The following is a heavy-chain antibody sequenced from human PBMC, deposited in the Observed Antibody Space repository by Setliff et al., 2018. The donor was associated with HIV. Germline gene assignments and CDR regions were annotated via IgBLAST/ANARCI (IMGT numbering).Heavy chain of an antibody. Sequence: SETLSLTCTVSGGSISSGGYYWNWIRQYPVKGLEWIGHIYYNGRTLFNPALGTRLNMSVDTSEDQFSLHLNSVTAADAAVYYCVRERRRSPLSYGLDVWGQGTTVTVSS. V-gene: IGHV4-31*03. J-gene: IGHJ6*02. CDR2: IYYNGRT. CDR3: VRERRRSPLSYGLDV. CDR1: GGSISSGGYY.